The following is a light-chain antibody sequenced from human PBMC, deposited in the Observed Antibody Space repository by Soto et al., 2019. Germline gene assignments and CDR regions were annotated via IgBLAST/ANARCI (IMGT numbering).Light chain of an antibody. CDR3: SSYTTNSTPYV. CDR2: EVS. J-gene: IGLJ1*01. V-gene: IGLV2-14*01. CDR1: SSDVGGYNY. Sequence: QSALTQPASVSGSPGQPITISCPGSSSDVGGYNYVSWYQQHPGKAPKLIIYEVSNRPSGVSNRFSGSKSGNTASLTISGLQAEDEADYYCSSYTTNSTPYVFGTGTKVTVL.